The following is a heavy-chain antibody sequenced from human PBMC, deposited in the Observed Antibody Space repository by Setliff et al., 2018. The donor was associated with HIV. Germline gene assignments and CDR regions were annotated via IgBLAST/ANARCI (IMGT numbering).Heavy chain of an antibody. J-gene: IGHJ4*02. CDR2: ISGSGGSP. V-gene: IGHV3-23*01. CDR1: GFTFSTYA. D-gene: IGHD2-15*01. Sequence: PGGSLRLSCAASGFTFSTYAMSWVRQAPGKGLDWVSGISGSGGSPYYADFVKGRFIISRDNAKNSLYLQMDSLRAEDTAVYYCAKRRVSDIGPGDYWGQGTLVTVSS. CDR3: AKRRVSDIGPGDY.